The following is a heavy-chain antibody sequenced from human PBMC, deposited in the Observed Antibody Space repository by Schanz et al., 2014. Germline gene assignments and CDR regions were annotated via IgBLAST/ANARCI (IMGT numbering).Heavy chain of an antibody. Sequence: VQLVESGGGVVQPGGSLRLSCAASGFTFSRYSMNWVRQAPGKGLEWVSHISSSSSTIYYADSVKGRFTISRDNAKNSLYLQMNSLRDEDTAVYYCARSRYSSGQGDAFDMWGQGTMVTVSS. CDR1: GFTFSRYS. CDR2: ISSSSSTI. J-gene: IGHJ3*02. V-gene: IGHV3-48*02. D-gene: IGHD6-19*01. CDR3: ARSRYSSGQGDAFDM.